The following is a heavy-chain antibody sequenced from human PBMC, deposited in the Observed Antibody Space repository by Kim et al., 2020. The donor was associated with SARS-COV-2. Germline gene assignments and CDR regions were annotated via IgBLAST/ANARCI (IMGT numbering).Heavy chain of an antibody. V-gene: IGHV7-4-1*02. CDR2: NP. Sequence: NPTYTQGFTGRFVLSLDSSVSTAYLQISSLRAEDTAVYYCARGAGGMDVWGQGTTVTVSS. CDR3: ARGAGGMDV. J-gene: IGHJ6*02.